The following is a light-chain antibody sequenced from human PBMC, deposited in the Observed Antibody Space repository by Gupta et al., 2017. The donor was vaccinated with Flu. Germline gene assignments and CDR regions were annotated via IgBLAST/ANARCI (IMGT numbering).Light chain of an antibody. CDR2: DAY. V-gene: IGKV3-11*01. J-gene: IGKJ1*01. CDR3: QQRSNST. CDR1: QSVSSY. Sequence: EIVLTQSPATLSLSPGERATLSCRASQSVSSYLAWYQQKPVQAPRLLIYDAYNRATGIPARFSGSGSXPDFTLXSSSLETKDFDAYYGQQRSNSTFGXGTKLEIK.